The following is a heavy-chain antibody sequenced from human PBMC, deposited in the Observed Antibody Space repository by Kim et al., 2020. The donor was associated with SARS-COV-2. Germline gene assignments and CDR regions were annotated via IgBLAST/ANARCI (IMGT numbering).Heavy chain of an antibody. J-gene: IGHJ6*02. CDR2: IYYSGST. D-gene: IGHD1-26*01. V-gene: IGHV4-39*07. CDR3: ARREGGYYYYGMDV. Sequence: SETLSLTCTVSGGSISSSSYYWGWIRQPPGKGLEWIGSIYYSGSTYYNPSLKSRVTISVDTSKNQFSLKLSSVTAADTAVYYCARREGGYYYYGMDVWGQGTTVTVSS. CDR1: GGSISSSSYY.